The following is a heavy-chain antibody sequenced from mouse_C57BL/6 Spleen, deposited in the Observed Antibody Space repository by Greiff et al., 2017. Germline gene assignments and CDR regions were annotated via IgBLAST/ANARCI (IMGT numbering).Heavy chain of an antibody. D-gene: IGHD3-1*01. CDR1: GYTFTDYY. Sequence: VQLKESGPVLVKPGASVKMSCKASGYTFTDYYMNWVKQSHGKSLEWIGVINPYNGGTSYNQKFKGKATLTVDKSSSTAYMELNSLTSEDSAVYYGARSGGADYFDYWGQGTTLTVSS. J-gene: IGHJ2*01. CDR3: ARSGGADYFDY. CDR2: INPYNGGT. V-gene: IGHV1-19*01.